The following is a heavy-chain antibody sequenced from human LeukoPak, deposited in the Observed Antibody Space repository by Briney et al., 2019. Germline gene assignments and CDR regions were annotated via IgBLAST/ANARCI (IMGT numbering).Heavy chain of an antibody. V-gene: IGHV4-34*01. D-gene: IGHD3-3*01. CDR1: GGSFSGYY. J-gene: IGHJ6*02. CDR3: ASGRITIFGVVPLGMDV. CDR2: INHSGST. Sequence: SETLPLTCAVYGGSFSGYYWSWIRQPPGKGLEWIGEINHSGSTNYNPSLKSRVTISVDTSKNQFSLKLSSVTAADTAVYYCASGRITIFGVVPLGMDVWGQGTTVTVSS.